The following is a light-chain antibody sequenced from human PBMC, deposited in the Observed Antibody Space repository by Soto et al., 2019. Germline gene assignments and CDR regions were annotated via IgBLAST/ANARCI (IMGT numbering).Light chain of an antibody. CDR1: QSVSSSY. V-gene: IGKV3D-7*01. CDR2: RAS. J-gene: IGKJ1*01. CDR3: QQYQNLWT. Sequence: VTLASSPGERATLSCRASQSVSSSYLAGYQQKPGQAPRLLIYRASSRATGIPARFSGSGSGTEFTLTINSLQSEDFAVYYCQQYQNLWTFGQGTKVDI.